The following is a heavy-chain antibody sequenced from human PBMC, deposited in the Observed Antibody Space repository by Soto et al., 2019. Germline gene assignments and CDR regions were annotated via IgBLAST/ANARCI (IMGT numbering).Heavy chain of an antibody. CDR1: GYTFTSYS. D-gene: IGHD2-8*01. V-gene: IGHV1-46*01. CDR2: INPSSGRT. CDR3: ARDHNFGFILYAMDV. Sequence: ASVKVSCKASGYTFTSYSMHWVRQAPGQGLEWMGIINPSSGRTSYAQNFQGRVTMTSDTSTSIVYMEMSSLKSEDTAVYYCARDHNFGFILYAMDVWGQGTTVTVAS. J-gene: IGHJ6*02.